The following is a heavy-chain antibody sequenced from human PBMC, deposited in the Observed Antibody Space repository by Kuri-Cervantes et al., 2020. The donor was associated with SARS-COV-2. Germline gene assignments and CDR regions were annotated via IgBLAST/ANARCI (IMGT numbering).Heavy chain of an antibody. CDR2: IVTAGDT. CDR3: ARGYYDSSGYPLGWYFDL. D-gene: IGHD3-22*01. Sequence: GESLKISCAASGFTFSSYDMHWVRQATGNGLEWVSAIVTAGDTYYPGSVKGRFTISRENAKNSLYLQMNSLRAGDTAVYYCARGYYDSSGYPLGWYFDLWGRGTLVTVSS. J-gene: IGHJ2*01. V-gene: IGHV3-13*04. CDR1: GFTFSSYD.